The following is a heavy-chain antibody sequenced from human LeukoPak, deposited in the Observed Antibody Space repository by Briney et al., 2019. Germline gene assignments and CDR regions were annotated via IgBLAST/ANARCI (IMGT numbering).Heavy chain of an antibody. J-gene: IGHJ4*02. Sequence: GGSLRLFCAASGFTLNSYSMSRVRQAPGKGLGWVSAISGSGGSTYYADSVKGRFTISRDNSKNTLYLQMNSLRAEDTAVYYCARRYFDYWGQGTLVTVSS. CDR2: ISGSGGST. CDR1: GFTLNSYS. CDR3: ARRYFDY. V-gene: IGHV3-23*01.